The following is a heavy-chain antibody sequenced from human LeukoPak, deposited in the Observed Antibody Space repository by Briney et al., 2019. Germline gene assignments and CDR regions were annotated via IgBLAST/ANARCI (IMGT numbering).Heavy chain of an antibody. J-gene: IGHJ4*02. CDR2: IYYSGST. CDR3: ARLYYDILTGYRPIDY. V-gene: IGHV4-61*01. Sequence: PSETLSLTCTVSGGSVSSGSYYWSWIRQPPGKGLGWIGYIYYSGSTNYNPSLKSRVTISVDTSKNRFSLKLSSVTAADTAVYYCARLYYDILTGYRPIDYWGQGTLVTVSS. CDR1: GGSVSSGSYY. D-gene: IGHD3-9*01.